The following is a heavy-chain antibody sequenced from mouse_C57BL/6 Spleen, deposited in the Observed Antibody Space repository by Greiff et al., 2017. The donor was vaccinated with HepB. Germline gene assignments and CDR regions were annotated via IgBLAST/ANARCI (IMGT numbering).Heavy chain of an antibody. CDR1: GYTFTSYW. CDR3: ARRGASTMVTTGFAY. Sequence: QVQLQQSGAELVRPGTSVKLSCKASGYTFTSYWMHWVKQRPGQGLEWIGVIDPSDSYTNYNQKFKGKATLTVDTSSSTAYMQLSSLTSEDSAVYYCARRGASTMVTTGFAYWGQGTLVTVSA. J-gene: IGHJ3*01. D-gene: IGHD2-2*01. CDR2: IDPSDSYT. V-gene: IGHV1-59*01.